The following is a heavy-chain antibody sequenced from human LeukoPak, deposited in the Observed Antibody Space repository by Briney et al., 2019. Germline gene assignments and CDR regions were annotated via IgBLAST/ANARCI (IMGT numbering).Heavy chain of an antibody. V-gene: IGHV1-2*02. CDR1: GYTFTGYY. J-gene: IGHJ5*02. Sequence: ASVKVSCKASGYTFTGYYMHWVRQAPGQGLEWMGWINPNSGGTNYAQKFQGRVTMTRDTSISTAYMELRSLRSDDTAVYYCAARRITYYDILTGYDWFDPWGQGTLVTVSS. CDR2: INPNSGGT. D-gene: IGHD3-9*01. CDR3: AARRITYYDILTGYDWFDP.